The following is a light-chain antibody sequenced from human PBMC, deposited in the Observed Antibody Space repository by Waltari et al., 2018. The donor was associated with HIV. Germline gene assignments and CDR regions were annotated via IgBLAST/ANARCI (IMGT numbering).Light chain of an antibody. CDR2: DVS. Sequence: QSALTQPRSVSGSPGQSVTISCTGTYSDVGDYNYVSWYQQHPGKAPKLMLYDVSQRPSGVPDRFSGSKSGNTASLTISGLQADDDADYYCCSFAGTYTIFGGGTKLTVL. V-gene: IGLV2-11*01. J-gene: IGLJ2*01. CDR3: CSFAGTYTI. CDR1: YSDVGDYNY.